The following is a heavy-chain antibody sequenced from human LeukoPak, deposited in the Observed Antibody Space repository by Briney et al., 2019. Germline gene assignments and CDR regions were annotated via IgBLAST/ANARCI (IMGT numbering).Heavy chain of an antibody. V-gene: IGHV4-59*01. CDR3: ARGVYGGYFDQ. CDR1: GGSISSYY. CDR2: IYYSGST. D-gene: IGHD4/OR15-4a*01. J-gene: IGHJ4*02. Sequence: SETLSLTCTVSGGSISSYYWSWIRQPPGKGLEWIGYIYYSGSTNYNPSLRSRVTISVDTSKNQFSLRLSSVTAADTAVYYCARGVYGGYFDQWGQGALVTVSS.